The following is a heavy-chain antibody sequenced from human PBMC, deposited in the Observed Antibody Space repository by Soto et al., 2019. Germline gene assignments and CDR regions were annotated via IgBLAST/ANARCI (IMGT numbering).Heavy chain of an antibody. CDR2: IIPILGIA. CDR1: GGTFRSYT. Sequence: QVQLVQSGAEVKKPGSSVKVSCKASGGTFRSYTISWVRQAPGQGLEWMGRIIPILGIANYAQKFQGRVTITADKSTSTAYMELSSLRSEDTAVYYCARGYSSSWPDYWGQGTLVTGSS. D-gene: IGHD6-13*01. V-gene: IGHV1-69*02. J-gene: IGHJ4*02. CDR3: ARGYSSSWPDY.